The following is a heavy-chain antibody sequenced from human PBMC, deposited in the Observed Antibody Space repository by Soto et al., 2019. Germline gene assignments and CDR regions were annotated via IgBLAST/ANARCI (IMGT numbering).Heavy chain of an antibody. J-gene: IGHJ6*02. V-gene: IGHV1-18*01. Sequence: VASVKVSCKASGYTFTSYGISWVRQAPGQGLEWMGWISAYNGNTNYAQKLQGRVTMTTDTSTSTAYMELRSLRSDDTAVYYCARRRYYYGSGSYYRQDYYYGMDVWGQGTTVTVS. CDR1: GYTFTSYG. D-gene: IGHD3-10*01. CDR2: ISAYNGNT. CDR3: ARRRYYYGSGSYYRQDYYYGMDV.